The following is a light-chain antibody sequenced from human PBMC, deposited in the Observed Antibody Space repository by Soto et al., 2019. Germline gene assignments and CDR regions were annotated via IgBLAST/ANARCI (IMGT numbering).Light chain of an antibody. Sequence: EIVMTQSPATLSVSPGERATLSCRASQSVSSNLAWYQQKPGQAPRLLIYGASTRRTGIQARFSGSGSGTEFTLAISSLQSDDFVVYYDQQYNNWAPWTFGQGTMVEIK. CDR1: QSVSSN. V-gene: IGKV3-15*01. CDR2: GAS. CDR3: QQYNNWAPWT. J-gene: IGKJ1*01.